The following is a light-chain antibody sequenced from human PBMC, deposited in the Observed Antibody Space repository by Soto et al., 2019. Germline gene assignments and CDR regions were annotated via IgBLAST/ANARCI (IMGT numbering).Light chain of an antibody. Sequence: DIQMTQSPSSLSASVGDRVTITCRASQSISTYLNWYQQKPGKTPNLLIYAASSLQSGVPSRFSGSGSGTDFNLTITSLQPEDFATYYRQQSYTALWTFGQGTKVEI. CDR2: AAS. CDR3: QQSYTALWT. CDR1: QSISTY. V-gene: IGKV1-39*01. J-gene: IGKJ1*01.